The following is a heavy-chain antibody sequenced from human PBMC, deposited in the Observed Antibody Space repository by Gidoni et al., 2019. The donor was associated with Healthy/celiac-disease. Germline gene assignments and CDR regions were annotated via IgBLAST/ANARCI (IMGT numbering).Heavy chain of an antibody. CDR1: GFSLSPRGMC. CDR3: ARIRGCSSGWYYFDY. CDR2: IDWDDDK. D-gene: IGHD6-19*01. J-gene: IGHJ4*02. Sequence: QLTLRESGPALVKPTQTLTLTCPFPGFSLSPRGMCVSWIRQPPGKALEWLALIDWDDDKYYSTSLKTRLTISKDTSKNQVVLTMTNMDPVDTATYYCARIRGCSSGWYYFDYWGQGTLVTVSS. V-gene: IGHV2-70*01.